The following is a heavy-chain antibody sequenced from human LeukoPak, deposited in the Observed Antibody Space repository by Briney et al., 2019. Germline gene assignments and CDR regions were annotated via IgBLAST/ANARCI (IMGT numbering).Heavy chain of an antibody. CDR2: IYPADSDS. CDR3: ARRTSWYVDA. D-gene: IGHD6-13*01. Sequence: GESLKISCKGSGYSFTNYWIGWVRQMPGKGPEWMGVIYPADSDSRYSPSFQGQVTISADKSISTAYLQWSSLKASDTAMYYCARRTSWYVDAWGQGTLVTVSS. V-gene: IGHV5-51*01. J-gene: IGHJ5*02. CDR1: GYSFTNYW.